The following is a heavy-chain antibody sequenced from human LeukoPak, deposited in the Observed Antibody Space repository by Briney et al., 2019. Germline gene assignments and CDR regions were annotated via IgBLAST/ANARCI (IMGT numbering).Heavy chain of an antibody. CDR3: ARGDYEDQSFDY. V-gene: IGHV4-34*01. J-gene: IGHJ4*02. CDR2: INHSGST. Sequence: SETLSLTCTVSGYSISNGYYWSWIRQPPGKGLEWIGEINHSGSTNYNPSLKSRVTISVDTSKNQFSLKLSSVTAADTAVYYCARGDYEDQSFDYWGQGTLVTVSS. CDR1: GYSISNGYY. D-gene: IGHD4-17*01.